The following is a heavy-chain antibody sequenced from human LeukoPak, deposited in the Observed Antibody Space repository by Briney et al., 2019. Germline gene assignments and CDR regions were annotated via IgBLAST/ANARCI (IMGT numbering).Heavy chain of an antibody. CDR1: GFTFSSYS. Sequence: GGSLRLSCAASGFTFSSYSMNWVRQAPGKGLEWVSYISSSSSTIYYADSVKGRFTISRDNAKNSLYLQMNSLRAEDTAVYYCARGGVVITPLDAFDIWGQGTMVTVSS. D-gene: IGHD3-22*01. V-gene: IGHV3-48*01. J-gene: IGHJ3*02. CDR3: ARGGVVITPLDAFDI. CDR2: ISSSSSTI.